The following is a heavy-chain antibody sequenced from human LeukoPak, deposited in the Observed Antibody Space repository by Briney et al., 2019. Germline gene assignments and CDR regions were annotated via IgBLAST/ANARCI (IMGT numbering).Heavy chain of an antibody. Sequence: PGGSLRLSCAASGFTFSGYSMNWVRQAPGKGLEWVAVIWYDGSNKYYADSVKGRFTISRDNAKNSLYLQMNSLRAEDTAVYYCARDRGVAYCSGGSCYGADFDYWGQGTLVTVSS. J-gene: IGHJ4*02. V-gene: IGHV3-33*08. D-gene: IGHD2-15*01. CDR1: GFTFSGYS. CDR3: ARDRGVAYCSGGSCYGADFDY. CDR2: IWYDGSNK.